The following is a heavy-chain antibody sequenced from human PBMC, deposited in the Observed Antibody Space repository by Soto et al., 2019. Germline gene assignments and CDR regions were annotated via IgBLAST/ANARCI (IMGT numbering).Heavy chain of an antibody. V-gene: IGHV1-2*02. CDR3: ATGYSSGWYYFDY. Sequence: GASVKVSCKASGDTFSGYYMHWVRQAPGQGLEWMGWINPNIGGTNYAQKFQGRVTMTRDTSISTAYMELSRLRSDDTAVYYCATGYSSGWYYFDYWGQGTLVTVSS. D-gene: IGHD6-19*01. J-gene: IGHJ4*02. CDR2: INPNIGGT. CDR1: GDTFSGYY.